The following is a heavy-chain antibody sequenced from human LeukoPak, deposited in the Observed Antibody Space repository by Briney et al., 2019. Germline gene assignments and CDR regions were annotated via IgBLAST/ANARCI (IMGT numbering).Heavy chain of an antibody. Sequence: GGSLRLSCAASGFSFSSNWMTWVRQAPGKGLEWVANINQDGGEKYYVDSVKGRFTISRDDSKNTMSMEMNSLRVEDTGVYFCAKDYVSGDGYWDFDYWGQGILVIVSS. CDR3: AKDYVSGDGYWDFDY. V-gene: IGHV3-7*03. J-gene: IGHJ4*02. CDR2: INQDGGEK. D-gene: IGHD5-24*01. CDR1: GFSFSSNW.